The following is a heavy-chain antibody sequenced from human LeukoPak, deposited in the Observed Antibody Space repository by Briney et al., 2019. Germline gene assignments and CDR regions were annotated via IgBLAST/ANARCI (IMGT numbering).Heavy chain of an antibody. J-gene: IGHJ6*03. CDR1: GFTLSSYT. D-gene: IGHD3-3*01. Sequence: GGSLRLSCAASGFTLSSYTMHWVRQAPGKGLDWVSLIMYDGSNKYYADSVKGRFTISRDDSKNTVYLQMNSLRAEDTAVYYCAKDQTYYDFWSGYYRYYYYMDVWGKGTTVTVSS. CDR3: AKDQTYYDFWSGYYRYYYYMDV. CDR2: IMYDGSNK. V-gene: IGHV3-30*04.